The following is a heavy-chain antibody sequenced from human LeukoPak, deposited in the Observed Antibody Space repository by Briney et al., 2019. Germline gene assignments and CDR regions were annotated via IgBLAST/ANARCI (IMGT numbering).Heavy chain of an antibody. D-gene: IGHD3-3*01. Sequence: PGGSLRLSCAASGLTLSHYAMNWVRQAPGKGLEWVSAITNSGDNSYYADSVKGRFTISRDNSKNTLYLQMNSLRVEDTAVYYCAKDGAKLEWLLYGYYFDYWGQGTLVTVSS. CDR3: AKDGAKLEWLLYGYYFDY. CDR2: ITNSGDNS. J-gene: IGHJ4*02. V-gene: IGHV3-23*01. CDR1: GLTLSHYA.